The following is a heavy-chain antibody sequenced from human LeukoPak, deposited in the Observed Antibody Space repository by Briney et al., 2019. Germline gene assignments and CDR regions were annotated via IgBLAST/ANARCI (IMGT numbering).Heavy chain of an antibody. J-gene: IGHJ6*02. CDR2: IGTAGDT. D-gene: IGHD2-2*01. CDR3: ARERTHYGMDV. CDR1: GFTFSSYD. Sequence: PGGSLRLSCAASGFTFSSYDMHWVRQATGKGLEWVSAIGTAGDTYYPGSVKGRFTISRENAKNSLYLQMNSLRAADTAVYYCARERTHYGMDVWGQGTTVTVSS. V-gene: IGHV3-13*01.